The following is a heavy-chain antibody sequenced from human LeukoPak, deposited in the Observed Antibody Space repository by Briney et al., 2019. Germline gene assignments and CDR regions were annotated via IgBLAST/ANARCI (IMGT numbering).Heavy chain of an antibody. D-gene: IGHD3-22*01. CDR2: ISAYNGNT. Sequence: ASVKVSCKASGYTFTSYGIGWVRQAPGQGLEWMGWISAYNGNTNYAQKLQGRVTMTTDTSTSTAYMELRSLRSDDTAVYYCARATYYYDSSGSHFDYWGQGTLVTVSS. V-gene: IGHV1-18*01. CDR3: ARATYYYDSSGSHFDY. J-gene: IGHJ4*02. CDR1: GYTFTSYG.